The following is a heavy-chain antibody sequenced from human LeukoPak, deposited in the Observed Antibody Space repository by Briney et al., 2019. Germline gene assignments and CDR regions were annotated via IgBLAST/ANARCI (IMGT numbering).Heavy chain of an antibody. Sequence: PGGSLRLSCAASGFTFSSYWMSWVRQAPGKGLEWVANIKQDGSEKYYVDSVKGRFTISRDNAKNSLYLQMNSLRAEDTAVYYCARVGITMVRGVSYFDYWGQGTLVTVSS. CDR1: GFTFSSYW. V-gene: IGHV3-7*01. CDR2: IKQDGSEK. D-gene: IGHD3-10*01. CDR3: ARVGITMVRGVSYFDY. J-gene: IGHJ4*02.